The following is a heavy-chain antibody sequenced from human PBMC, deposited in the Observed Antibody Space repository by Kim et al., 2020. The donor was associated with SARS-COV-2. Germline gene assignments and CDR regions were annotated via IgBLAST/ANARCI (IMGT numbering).Heavy chain of an antibody. CDR3: ARVGSSSWYPGNWYFDL. V-gene: IGHV7-4-1*02. D-gene: IGHD6-13*01. CDR1: GYTFTSYA. J-gene: IGHJ2*01. Sequence: ASVKVSCKASGYTFTSYAMNWVRQAPGQGLEWMGWINTNTGNTTYAQGFTGRVVFSLDTSVSTAYLQISSLKAEDTAVYYCARVGSSSWYPGNWYFDLWGRGTLVTVSS. CDR2: INTNTGNT.